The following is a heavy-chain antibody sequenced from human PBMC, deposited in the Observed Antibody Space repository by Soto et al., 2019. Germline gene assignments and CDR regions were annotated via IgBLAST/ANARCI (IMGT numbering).Heavy chain of an antibody. Sequence: QLQLQESGPGLLRPSDTLSLTCAVSGGSISAGSYTGGRIRQPPGKGLEWIGTVTYNGGTYFNRSLKSRVPLCVDASNNRSALTLSSGTAADTAVYYGAKRGHSTSWYWFDPWGQGTLVTVSS. CDR3: AKRGHSTSWYWFDP. CDR2: VTYNGGT. D-gene: IGHD2-2*01. V-gene: IGHV4-39*01. J-gene: IGHJ5*02. CDR1: GGSISAGSYT.